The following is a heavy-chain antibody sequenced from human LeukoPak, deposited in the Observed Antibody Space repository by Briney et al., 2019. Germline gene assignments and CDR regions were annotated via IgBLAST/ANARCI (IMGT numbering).Heavy chain of an antibody. J-gene: IGHJ4*02. CDR1: GGSISSNIYQ. CDR3: ARHYCSGGSCYGLGY. V-gene: IGHV4-39*01. CDR2: MIYSGST. D-gene: IGHD2-15*01. Sequence: SETLSLTCSVSGGSISSNIYQWGWIRQPPGEGLEWIGTMIYSGSTYYNPSLESRVTISADVSRNQFSLRLSSVTAADTAVYYCARHYCSGGSCYGLGYWGQGTLVTVSS.